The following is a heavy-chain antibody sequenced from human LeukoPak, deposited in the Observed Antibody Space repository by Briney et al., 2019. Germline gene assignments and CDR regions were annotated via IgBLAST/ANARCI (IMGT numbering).Heavy chain of an antibody. CDR2: IIPIFGTA. CDR3: ARTERPYYYDRGYYFDY. Sequence: SVKVSCKASGGTFSSYAISWVRQAPGQGLEWMGGIIPIFGTANYAQKFQGRVTITADESTSTAYMELSSLRSEDTAVYYCARTERPYYYDRGYYFDYWGQGTLVTVSS. J-gene: IGHJ4*02. V-gene: IGHV1-69*13. CDR1: GGTFSSYA. D-gene: IGHD3-22*01.